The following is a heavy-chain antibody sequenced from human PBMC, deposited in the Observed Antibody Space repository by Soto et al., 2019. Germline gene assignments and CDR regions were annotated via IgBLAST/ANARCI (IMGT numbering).Heavy chain of an antibody. Sequence: GGSLRLSCAASGFTFSSYEMNWVRQAPGKGLEWVSYISSSGSTIYYADSVKGRLTISRDNAKNSLYLQMNSLRAEDTAVYYCARSYPLGYCSGGSCYSYYYYGMDVWGQGTTVTVSS. CDR1: GFTFSSYE. D-gene: IGHD2-15*01. J-gene: IGHJ6*02. CDR2: ISSSGSTI. CDR3: ARSYPLGYCSGGSCYSYYYYGMDV. V-gene: IGHV3-48*03.